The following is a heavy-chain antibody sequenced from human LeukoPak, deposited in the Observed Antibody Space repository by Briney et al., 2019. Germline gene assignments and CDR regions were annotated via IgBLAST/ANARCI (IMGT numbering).Heavy chain of an antibody. CDR2: INPSGGST. CDR1: GGTFSSYA. D-gene: IGHD3-10*01. V-gene: IGHV1-46*01. CDR3: ARVRALVRGVLTGTDYYGMDV. J-gene: IGHJ6*02. Sequence: ASVKVSCKASGGTFSSYAISWVRQAPGQGLEWMGIINPSGGSTSYAQKFQGRVTMTRDTSTSTVYMELSSLRSEDTAVYYCARVRALVRGVLTGTDYYGMDVWGQGTTVTVSS.